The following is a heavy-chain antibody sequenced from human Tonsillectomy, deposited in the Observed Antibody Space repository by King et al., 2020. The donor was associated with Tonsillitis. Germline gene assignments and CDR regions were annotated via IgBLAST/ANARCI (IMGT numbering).Heavy chain of an antibody. CDR1: GYTFTSYF. V-gene: IGHV1-46*01. CDR3: ARAYYYDSNGHYSTWDY. CDR2: INPRVGST. D-gene: IGHD3-22*01. Sequence: VQLVESGAEVKKPGASMKVSCNASGYTFTSYFMHWVRQAPGQGLEWMGIINPRVGSTSFAKKFKGRVTMTRDTSTSTVYMDLSSLSSGDTAVYYCARAYYYDSNGHYSTWDYWGQGTLVTVSS. J-gene: IGHJ4*02.